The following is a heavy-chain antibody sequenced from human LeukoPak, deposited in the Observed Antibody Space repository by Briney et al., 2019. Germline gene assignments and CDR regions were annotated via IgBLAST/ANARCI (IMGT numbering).Heavy chain of an antibody. Sequence: GGSLRLSCAASGFTFSIYNMNWVRQAPGKGLEWISHISSSSGTTYYADSAKGRFTISRDNAKNSIYLQMNSLRAEDTAVYYCARPPGRAFDIWGQGTMVTVSS. CDR1: GFTFSIYN. CDR2: ISSSSGTT. J-gene: IGHJ3*02. V-gene: IGHV3-48*04. CDR3: ARPPGRAFDI. D-gene: IGHD2-15*01.